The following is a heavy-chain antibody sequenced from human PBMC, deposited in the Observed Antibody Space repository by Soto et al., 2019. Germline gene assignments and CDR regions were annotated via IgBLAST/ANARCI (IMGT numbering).Heavy chain of an antibody. J-gene: IGHJ4*02. CDR3: VKGSGYGSGTYYKLYYFDY. D-gene: IGHD3-10*01. Sequence: PVVSLRLSCAAPGFTFSSYAMIWVRQAPGKGLEWVSTFSGSVGSTSYADSVKGRFTISRDNSNNTLSLQMNSLRAEDTAVYYCVKGSGYGSGTYYKLYYFDYWGQGALVTVSS. CDR1: GFTFSSYA. CDR2: FSGSVGST. V-gene: IGHV3-23*01.